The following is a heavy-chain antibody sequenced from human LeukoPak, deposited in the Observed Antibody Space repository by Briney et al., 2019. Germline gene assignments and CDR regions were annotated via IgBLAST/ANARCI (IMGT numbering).Heavy chain of an antibody. Sequence: SETLSLTCTVSGGSIGSYYWSWIRQPPGMGLEWIGYISYSGSTNYNPSLKSRVTISVDTSRNQFSLKLSSVTAADAAVYYCARDRGNSGSYDYWARGPLVTVS. D-gene: IGHD1-26*01. CDR3: ARDRGNSGSYDY. J-gene: IGHJ4*02. CDR1: GGSIGSYY. V-gene: IGHV4-59*01. CDR2: ISYSGST.